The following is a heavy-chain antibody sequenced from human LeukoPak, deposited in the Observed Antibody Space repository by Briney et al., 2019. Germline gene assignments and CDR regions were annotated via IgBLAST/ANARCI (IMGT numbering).Heavy chain of an antibody. V-gene: IGHV3-11*01. CDR1: GFTFGGYY. CDR3: AISAPNYYDSSGYYSYFQH. D-gene: IGHD3-22*01. CDR2: ISTSGHRL. Sequence: SGGSLRLSCAASGFTFGGYYMSWIRQAPGQGLEWLSDISTSGHRLNYADSVKGRFTISKDNAKNSLFLQMNSLRAEDTAVYYCAISAPNYYDSSGYYSYFQHWGQGTLVTVSS. J-gene: IGHJ1*01.